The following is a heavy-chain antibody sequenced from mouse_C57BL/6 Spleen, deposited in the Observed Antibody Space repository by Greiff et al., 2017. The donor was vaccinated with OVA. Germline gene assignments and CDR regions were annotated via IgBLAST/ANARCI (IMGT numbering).Heavy chain of an antibody. Sequence: QVQLKQSGAELVRPGTSVKVSCKASGYAFTNYLIEWVKQRPGQGLEWIGVINPGSGGTNYNEKFKGKATLTADKSSSTAYMQLSSLTSEDSAVYFCARSFYYGNYVDFDYWGQGTTLTVSS. CDR3: ARSFYYGNYVDFDY. CDR1: GYAFTNYL. CDR2: INPGSGGT. V-gene: IGHV1-54*01. J-gene: IGHJ2*01. D-gene: IGHD2-1*01.